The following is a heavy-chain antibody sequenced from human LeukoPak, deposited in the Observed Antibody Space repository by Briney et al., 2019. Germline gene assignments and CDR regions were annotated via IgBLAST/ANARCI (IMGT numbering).Heavy chain of an antibody. V-gene: IGHV3-33*01. CDR3: ARAVGPFDI. J-gene: IGHJ3*02. Sequence: PGGSLRLSCAASGFTFSDYYMSWIRQAPGKGLEWVAVIWYDGSIKYYADSVKGRFTISRDNSKNTLYLQMNSLRAEDTAVYYCARAVGPFDIWGQGTIVIVSS. CDR2: IWYDGSIK. CDR1: GFTFSDYY.